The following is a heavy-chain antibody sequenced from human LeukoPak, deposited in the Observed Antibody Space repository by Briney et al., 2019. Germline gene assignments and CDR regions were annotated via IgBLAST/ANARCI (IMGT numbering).Heavy chain of an antibody. D-gene: IGHD4-17*01. Sequence: GASVNVSCEVSGYTLTELSMHWVRQAPGKGLEWMGGFDPEDGETIYAQKFQGRVTMTEDTSTDTAYMELSSLRSEDTAVYYCATPGRYGDYVWDYWGQGTLVTVSS. J-gene: IGHJ4*02. CDR1: GYTLTELS. CDR3: ATPGRYGDYVWDY. V-gene: IGHV1-24*01. CDR2: FDPEDGET.